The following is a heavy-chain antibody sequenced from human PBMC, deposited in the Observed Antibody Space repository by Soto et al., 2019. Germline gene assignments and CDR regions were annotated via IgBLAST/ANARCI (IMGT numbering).Heavy chain of an antibody. V-gene: IGHV3-7*01. CDR3: ARERSLYASGAFDI. CDR1: GFTFSSYW. CDR2: IKQDGSEK. D-gene: IGHD2-2*02. Sequence: PGGSLRLSCAASGFTFSSYWMSWVRQAPGKGLEWVANIKQDGSEKYYVDSVKGRFTISRDNAKNSLYLQMNSLRAEDTAVYYCARERSLYASGAFDIWGQGTMVTVSS. J-gene: IGHJ3*02.